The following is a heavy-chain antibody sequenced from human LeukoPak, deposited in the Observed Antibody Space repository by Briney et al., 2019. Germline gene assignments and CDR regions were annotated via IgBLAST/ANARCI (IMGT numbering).Heavy chain of an antibody. D-gene: IGHD3-10*01. V-gene: IGHV3-7*03. CDR1: GFTFSSYW. CDR2: IKQDGSEQ. J-gene: IGHJ4*02. Sequence: GGSLRLSCAAPGFTFSSYWMSWVRQAPGKGLEWVANIKQDGSEQYYVDSVKGRFTISRDNAKNTLYLQLNSLRAEDTAVYYCARGLMFYYGSGSFLNYWGQGTLVTVSS. CDR3: ARGLMFYYGSGSFLNY.